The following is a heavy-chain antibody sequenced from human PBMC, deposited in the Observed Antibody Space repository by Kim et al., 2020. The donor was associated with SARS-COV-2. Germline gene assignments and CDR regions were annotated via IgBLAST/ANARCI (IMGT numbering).Heavy chain of an antibody. CDR3: ARAKYSSGWYYYYGMDV. J-gene: IGHJ6*02. CDR1: GFTFSSYD. Sequence: GGSLRLSCAASGFTFSSYDMHWVRQAPGKGLEWVSAIGTAGDTYYPGSVKGRFTISRENAKNSLYLQMNSLRAGDTAVYYCARAKYSSGWYYYYGMDVWGQGTTVTVSS. D-gene: IGHD6-19*01. CDR2: IGTAGDT. V-gene: IGHV3-13*04.